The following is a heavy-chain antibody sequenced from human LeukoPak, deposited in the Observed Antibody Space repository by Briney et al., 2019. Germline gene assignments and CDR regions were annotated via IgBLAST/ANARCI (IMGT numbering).Heavy chain of an antibody. V-gene: IGHV3-53*01. CDR1: GFTVSTNY. D-gene: IGHD5-18*01. J-gene: IGHJ4*02. CDR2: IYSGGST. CDR3: AMHSQTYSYGLH. Sequence: GGSLRLSCAASGFTVSTNYMSWVRQAPGKGLEWVSVIYSGGSTYYADSVKGRFTISRDNSKNTLFLQMNSLRGEDTAVYYCAMHSQTYSYGLHWGQGTLVTVSS.